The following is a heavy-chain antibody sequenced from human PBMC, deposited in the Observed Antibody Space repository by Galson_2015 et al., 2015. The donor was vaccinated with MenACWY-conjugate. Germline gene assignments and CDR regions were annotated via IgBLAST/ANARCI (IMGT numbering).Heavy chain of an antibody. J-gene: IGHJ4*02. D-gene: IGHD5-18*01. CDR1: GFTFRSYW. Sequence: SLRLSCAASGFTFRSYWMHWVRHAPGKGLVWVSRINGDGSSTTYADSVKGRFTISRDNAKNTLYLQMNSLRAEDTAVFYCARGGGYSYGPFDYWGRGTLVTVSS. CDR3: ARGGGYSYGPFDY. V-gene: IGHV3-74*01. CDR2: INGDGSST.